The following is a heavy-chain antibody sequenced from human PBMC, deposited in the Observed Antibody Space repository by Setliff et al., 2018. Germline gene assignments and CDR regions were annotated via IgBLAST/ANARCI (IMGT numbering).Heavy chain of an antibody. CDR2: INTGNANT. J-gene: IGHJ4*02. V-gene: IGHV1-3*04. Sequence: ASVKVSCKASGYTFTNYAIHWVRQAPGQRPEWMGWINTGNANTKYSQKFQGRVTITRDASASTAYMELSSLRSEDTAVYYCARVYIGVVPAAIPEFDYWGQGNLVTVSS. D-gene: IGHD2-2*02. CDR3: ARVYIGVVPAAIPEFDY. CDR1: GYTFTNYA.